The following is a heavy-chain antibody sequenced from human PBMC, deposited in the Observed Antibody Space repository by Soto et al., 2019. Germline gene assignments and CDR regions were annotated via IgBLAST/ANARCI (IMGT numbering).Heavy chain of an antibody. D-gene: IGHD6-19*01. V-gene: IGHV4-31*03. CDR1: GGSISSGGYY. CDR3: ARYFTDSSGPTLGMGV. J-gene: IGHJ6*02. Sequence: PSETLSLTCTVSGGSISSGGYYWSWIRQHPGKGLEWIGYIYYSGSTYYNPSLKSRVTISVDTSKSQFSLKLSSVTAADTAVYYCARYFTDSSGPTLGMGVWGQGTTVTVSS. CDR2: IYYSGST.